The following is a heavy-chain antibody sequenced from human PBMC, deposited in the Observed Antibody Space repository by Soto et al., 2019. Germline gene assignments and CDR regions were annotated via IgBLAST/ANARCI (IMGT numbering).Heavy chain of an antibody. CDR2: MNPNSGNT. J-gene: IGHJ6*02. CDR1: GYTFTSYD. CDR3: ARGSAGSYYYGSGSYYYYGMDV. D-gene: IGHD3-10*01. Sequence: ASVKVSCKASGYTFTSYDINWVRQATGQGREWMGWMNPNSGNTGYAQKFQGRVTMTRNTSISTAYMELSSLRSEDTAVYYCARGSAGSYYYGSGSYYYYGMDVWGQGTTVTVS. V-gene: IGHV1-8*01.